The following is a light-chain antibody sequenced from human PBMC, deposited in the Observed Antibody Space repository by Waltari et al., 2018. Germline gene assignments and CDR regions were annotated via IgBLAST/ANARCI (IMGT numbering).Light chain of an antibody. V-gene: IGKV3-20*01. J-gene: IGKJ4*01. CDR2: GAS. Sequence: EIVLTQSPGTLSLSPGERATLSCRASQSVNNNYLAWYQQKPGQPPRLLIYGASTRATGIPDRFRGSGSGTDFILTISRLEPEDFAVFYCQQYSTSPEAFGGGTKVEIK. CDR3: QQYSTSPEA. CDR1: QSVNNNY.